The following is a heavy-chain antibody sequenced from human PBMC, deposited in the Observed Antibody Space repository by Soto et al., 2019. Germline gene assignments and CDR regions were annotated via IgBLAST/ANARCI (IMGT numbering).Heavy chain of an antibody. Sequence: PSETLSLTCAVYGGSFSGYYWSWIRQPPGKGLEWIGEINHSGSTNYNPSLKSRVTISVDTSKNQFSLKLSSVTAADTAVYYCAKVLLWFGEFNWFDPWGQGTLVTAPQ. D-gene: IGHD3-10*01. V-gene: IGHV4-34*01. CDR3: AKVLLWFGEFNWFDP. CDR1: GGSFSGYY. J-gene: IGHJ5*02. CDR2: INHSGST.